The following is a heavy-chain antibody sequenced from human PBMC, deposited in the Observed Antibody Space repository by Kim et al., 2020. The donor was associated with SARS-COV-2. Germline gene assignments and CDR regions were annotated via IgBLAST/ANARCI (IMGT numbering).Heavy chain of an antibody. Sequence: GGSLRLSCAASGLTFSNYGMSWVRQAPGKGLEWVSGISGSGDTTTYADSVKGRFTISRDNSKNTLYLQMSSLRAEDTAIYYCANPRQPDYWGQGTPVTVS. J-gene: IGHJ4*02. CDR2: ISGSGDTT. CDR3: ANPRQPDY. V-gene: IGHV3-23*01. D-gene: IGHD6-13*01. CDR1: GLTFSNYG.